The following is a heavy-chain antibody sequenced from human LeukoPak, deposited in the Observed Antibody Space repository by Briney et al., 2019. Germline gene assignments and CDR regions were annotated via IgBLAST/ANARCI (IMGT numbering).Heavy chain of an antibody. Sequence: ASVKVSCKTSGYTFTGYYMHWVRQAPGQGLEWMGWINPNSGGTNCAQKFQGRVTMTRDTSISTAYMELSRLRAEDTAVYYCARDSVPKQLVPYYFDYWGQGTLVTVSS. D-gene: IGHD6-6*01. V-gene: IGHV1-2*02. CDR1: GYTFTGYY. CDR2: INPNSGGT. CDR3: ARDSVPKQLVPYYFDY. J-gene: IGHJ4*02.